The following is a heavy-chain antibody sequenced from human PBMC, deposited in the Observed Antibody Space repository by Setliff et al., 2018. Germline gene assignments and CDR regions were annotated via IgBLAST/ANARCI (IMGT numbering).Heavy chain of an antibody. D-gene: IGHD3-22*01. CDR3: ARGKDYSDGSGYPIFQH. CDR2: INTGGGSA. CDR1: GYTFTSYY. V-gene: IGHV1-46*01. Sequence: GASVKVSCKASGYTFTSYYMYWVRQAPGQGFEWMGTINTGGGSASIVDQFQGRVTMTRDTSTSTVYMEFSSLKSDDTAIYYCARGKDYSDGSGYPIFQHWGQGTPVTVSS. J-gene: IGHJ1*01.